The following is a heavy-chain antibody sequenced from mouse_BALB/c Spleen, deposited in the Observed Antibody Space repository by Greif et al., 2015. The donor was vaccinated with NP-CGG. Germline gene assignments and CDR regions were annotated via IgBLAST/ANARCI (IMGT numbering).Heavy chain of an antibody. V-gene: IGHV5-4*02. CDR3: ASGSSFDY. J-gene: IGHJ2*01. Sequence: EVQRVESGGGLVKPGGSLKLSCAASGFTFSDYYMYWVRQTPEKRLEWVATISDGGSYTYYPDSVKGRFTISRDNAKNTLYLQMSSLKSEDTAMYYCASGSSFDYWGQGTTLTVSS. CDR2: ISDGGSYT. CDR1: GFTFSDYY. D-gene: IGHD1-1*01.